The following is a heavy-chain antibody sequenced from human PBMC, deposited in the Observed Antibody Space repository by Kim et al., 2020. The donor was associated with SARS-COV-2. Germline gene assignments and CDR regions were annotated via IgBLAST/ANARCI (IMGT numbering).Heavy chain of an antibody. CDR2: ISYDGNRK. CDR1: GFTFSNYV. V-gene: IGHV3-30*18. D-gene: IGHD3-10*01. J-gene: IGHJ6*01. CDR3: AKDYYGSGSYDTGMDV. Sequence: GGSLRLSCAASGFTFSNYVMHWVRQAPGKGLEWVGIISYDGNRKYYADSVKGRFTISRDNSKNTLYVEMNSLGVEDTAVFYCAKDYYGSGSYDTGMDVWGQATTVTVPA.